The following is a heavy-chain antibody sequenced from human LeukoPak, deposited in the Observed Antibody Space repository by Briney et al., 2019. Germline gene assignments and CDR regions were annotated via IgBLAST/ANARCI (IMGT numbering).Heavy chain of an antibody. Sequence: LETLSLTCTVSGGSINSSSYYWGWIRQPPGKGLEWIGSIYHSGSTYYNPSLKSRVTISVDTSKNQFSLKLSSVAAADTAVYYCAKSSYSIFDYWGQGTLVTVSS. CDR2: IYHSGST. V-gene: IGHV4-39*07. D-gene: IGHD5-18*01. CDR3: AKSSYSIFDY. CDR1: GGSINSSSYY. J-gene: IGHJ4*02.